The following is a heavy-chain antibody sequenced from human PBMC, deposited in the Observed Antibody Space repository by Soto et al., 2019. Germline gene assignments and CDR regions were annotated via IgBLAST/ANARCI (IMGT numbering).Heavy chain of an antibody. D-gene: IGHD3-22*01. J-gene: IGHJ4*02. CDR2: INTDGSST. Sequence: EVQLVESGGGVFQPGGSLRLSCAAPGFTLSSSSMHWVRHAPGKGLVWVSRINTDGSSTSYADSVKGRFTISRDNAENTLYLQMNSLTAEDTAVYYCARGETRHSSLSVYWGQGTLVTVAS. CDR1: GFTLSSSS. CDR3: ARGETRHSSLSVY. V-gene: IGHV3-74*01.